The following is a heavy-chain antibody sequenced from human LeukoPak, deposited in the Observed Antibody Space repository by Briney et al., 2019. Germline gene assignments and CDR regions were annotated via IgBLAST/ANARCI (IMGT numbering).Heavy chain of an antibody. CDR1: GYTFTGYY. CDR3: ATASKKTYYYGSGEIGCYFDY. Sequence: ASVKVSCNASGYTFTGYYMHWVRQAPGKGLEWMGGFDPEDGETIYAQKFQGRVTMTEDTSTDTAYMELSSLRSEDTAVYYCATASKKTYYYGSGEIGCYFDYWGQGTLVTVSS. J-gene: IGHJ4*02. D-gene: IGHD3-10*01. CDR2: FDPEDGET. V-gene: IGHV1-24*01.